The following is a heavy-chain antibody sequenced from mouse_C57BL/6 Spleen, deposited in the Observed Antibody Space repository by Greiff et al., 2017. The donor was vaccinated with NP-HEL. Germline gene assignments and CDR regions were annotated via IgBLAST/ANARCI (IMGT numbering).Heavy chain of an antibody. V-gene: IGHV14-4*01. Sequence: EVQLQQSGAELVRPGASVKLSCTASGFNIKDDYMHWVKQRPEQSLEWIGWIDPENGDTEYASKFQGKATITADTSSNTAYLQLSSLTSEDTAVYYCTTSLYYYGSSYAMDYWGQGTSVTVSS. CDR1: GFNIKDDY. CDR2: IDPENGDT. J-gene: IGHJ4*01. CDR3: TTSLYYYGSSYAMDY. D-gene: IGHD1-1*01.